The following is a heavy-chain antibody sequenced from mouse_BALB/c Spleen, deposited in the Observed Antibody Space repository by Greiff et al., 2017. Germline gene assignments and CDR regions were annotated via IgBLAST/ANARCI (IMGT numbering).Heavy chain of an antibody. V-gene: IGHV14-1*02. CDR1: GFNIKDYY. D-gene: IGHD1-1*01. CDR3: ANGYGSSYILFDY. J-gene: IGHJ2*01. CDR2: IDPENGNT. Sequence: VQLKQSGAELVRPGALVKLSCKASGFNIKDYYMHWVKQRPEQGLEWIGWIDPENGNTIYDPKFQGKASITADTSSNTAYLQLSSLTSEDTAVYYCANGYGSSYILFDYWGQGTTLTVSS.